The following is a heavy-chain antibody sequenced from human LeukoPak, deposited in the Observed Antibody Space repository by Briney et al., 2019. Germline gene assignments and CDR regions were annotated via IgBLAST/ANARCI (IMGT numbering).Heavy chain of an antibody. D-gene: IGHD6-19*01. CDR2: ISGSGGST. V-gene: IGHV3-23*01. CDR3: AKDSSGWQRVH. Sequence: GGPLRLSCAASGFTFSSYAMSWVRQAPGKGLEWVSAISGSGGSTYYADSVKGRFTISRDNSKNTLYLQMNSLRAEDTAVYYCAKDSSGWQRVHWGQGTLVTVSS. CDR1: GFTFSSYA. J-gene: IGHJ4*02.